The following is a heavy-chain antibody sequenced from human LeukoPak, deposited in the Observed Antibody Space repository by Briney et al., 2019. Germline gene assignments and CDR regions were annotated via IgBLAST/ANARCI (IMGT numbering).Heavy chain of an antibody. CDR1: GFTFSSYA. Sequence: GGSLRLSCAASGFTFSSYAMHWVRQAPGKGLEYVSAISSNGGSTYYANSVKGRFTISRDNSKNTLYLQMGSLRAEDMAVYYCVLRYFDWSYAFDIWGQGTMVTVSS. J-gene: IGHJ3*02. V-gene: IGHV3-64*01. D-gene: IGHD3-9*01. CDR2: ISSNGGST. CDR3: VLRYFDWSYAFDI.